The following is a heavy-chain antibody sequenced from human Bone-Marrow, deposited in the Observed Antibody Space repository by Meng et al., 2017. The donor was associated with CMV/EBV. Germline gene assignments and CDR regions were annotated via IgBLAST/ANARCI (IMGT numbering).Heavy chain of an antibody. CDR1: GFTFSRYA. V-gene: IGHV3-30*04. D-gene: IGHD4-11*01. Sequence: GESLKISCAGSGFTFSRYAMHWVRQAPGKGLEWVAVIVYDGSNKYYADSVKGRFTISRDNSKNALYLQMNSLRAEDTAVYYCARPYRFSNHYYYYGMDVWGQGTTVTGSS. CDR3: ARPYRFSNHYYYYGMDV. CDR2: IVYDGSNK. J-gene: IGHJ6*01.